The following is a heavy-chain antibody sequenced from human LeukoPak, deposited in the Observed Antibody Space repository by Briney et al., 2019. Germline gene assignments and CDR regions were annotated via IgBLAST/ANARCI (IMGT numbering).Heavy chain of an antibody. CDR2: IIPIFGTA. CDR1: GGTFSSYA. CDR3: ARGDFGSSSANWFDP. J-gene: IGHJ5*02. V-gene: IGHV1-69*05. Sequence: SVKVPCKASGGTFSSYAISWVRQAPGQGLEWMGGIIPIFGTANYAQKFQGRVTITTDESTSTAYMELSSLRSEDTAVYYCARGDFGSSSANWFDPWGQGTLVTVSS. D-gene: IGHD6-6*01.